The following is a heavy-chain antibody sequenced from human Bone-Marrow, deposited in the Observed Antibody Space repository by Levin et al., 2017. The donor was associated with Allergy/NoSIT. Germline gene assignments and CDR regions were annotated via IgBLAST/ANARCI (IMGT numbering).Heavy chain of an antibody. V-gene: IGHV4-61*01. CDR3: ARTYSSSWTVPVDC. J-gene: IGHJ4*02. D-gene: IGHD6-13*01. CDR1: GGSVNSGSYY. Sequence: SETLSLTCTVSGGSVNSGSYYWSWIRQPPGKGLEWVGYIYYSGSTNYNPSLKSRVTISVDTSKNQFSLKLSSVTAADTAVYYCARTYSSSWTVPVDCWGQGTLVIVSS. CDR2: IYYSGST.